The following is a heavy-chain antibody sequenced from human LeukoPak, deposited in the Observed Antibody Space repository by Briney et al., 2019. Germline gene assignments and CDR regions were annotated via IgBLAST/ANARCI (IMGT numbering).Heavy chain of an antibody. CDR1: GFMFSESC. Sequence: GGSLRLSRAASGFMFSESCMHWVRQAPGKGLEWVAVISYEGTNKYYADSVKGRFTISRDNSQNTLYLQMISLRDEDTAVYYYAKVGPGYTYNYFYMDVWGKGTAVTVSS. V-gene: IGHV3-30*18. D-gene: IGHD5-18*01. CDR2: ISYEGTNK. CDR3: AKVGPGYTYNYFYMDV. J-gene: IGHJ6*03.